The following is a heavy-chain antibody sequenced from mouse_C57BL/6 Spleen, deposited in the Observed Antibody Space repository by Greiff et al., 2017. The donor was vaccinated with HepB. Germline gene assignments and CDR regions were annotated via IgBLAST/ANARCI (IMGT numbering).Heavy chain of an antibody. CDR1: GYTFTSYW. CDR2: IDPSDSYT. V-gene: IGHV1-69*01. J-gene: IGHJ4*01. Sequence: QVQLQQPGAELVMPGASVKLSCKASGYTFTSYWMHWVKQRPGQGLEWIGEIDPSDSYTNYNQKFKGKSTLTVDKSSSTAYMQLSSLTSEDSAVYYCARSNSSGWDYAMDYWGQGTSVTVSS. D-gene: IGHD3-2*02. CDR3: ARSNSSGWDYAMDY.